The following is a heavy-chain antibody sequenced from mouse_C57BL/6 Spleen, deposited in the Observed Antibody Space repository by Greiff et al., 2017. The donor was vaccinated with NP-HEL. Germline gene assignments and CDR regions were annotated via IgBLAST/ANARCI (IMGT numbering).Heavy chain of an antibody. CDR3: ARGGITTVVARDY. CDR2: IYPGDGDT. J-gene: IGHJ2*01. CDR1: GYAFSSYW. Sequence: VQRVESGAELVKPGASVKISCKASGYAFSSYWMNWVKQRPGKGLEWIGQIYPGDGDTNYNGKFKGKATLTADKSSSTAYMQLSSLTSEDSAVYFCARGGITTVVARDYWGQGTTLTVSS. D-gene: IGHD1-1*01. V-gene: IGHV1-80*01.